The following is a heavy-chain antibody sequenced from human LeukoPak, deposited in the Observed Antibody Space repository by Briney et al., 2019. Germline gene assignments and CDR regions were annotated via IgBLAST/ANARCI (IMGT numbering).Heavy chain of an antibody. Sequence: ASAKVSCKASGYTFTGYYMHWVRQAPGQGIEWMGWINPNSGGTNYAQKFQGRVTMTRDTSISTAYMELSRLRSDDTAVYYCARDPSSMVRGVLGTDYWGQGTLVTVSS. CDR2: INPNSGGT. J-gene: IGHJ4*02. V-gene: IGHV1-2*02. CDR1: GYTFTGYY. CDR3: ARDPSSMVRGVLGTDY. D-gene: IGHD3-10*01.